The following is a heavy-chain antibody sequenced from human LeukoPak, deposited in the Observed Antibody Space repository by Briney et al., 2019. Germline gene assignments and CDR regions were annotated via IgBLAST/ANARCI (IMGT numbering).Heavy chain of an antibody. CDR2: KSVSGHT. CDR3: ASTICISTSCYPGVVDY. D-gene: IGHD2-2*01. J-gene: IGHJ4*02. CDR1: GGSITDYY. V-gene: IGHV4-4*07. Sequence: SETPSLTCTISGGSITDYYWNWIRQSAGKGLEWIGRKSVSGHTNYRSSLESRVTMSVDTSKNQFSLRLTSVTAADTAVYYCASTICISTSCYPGVVDYWGQGTLVTVSS.